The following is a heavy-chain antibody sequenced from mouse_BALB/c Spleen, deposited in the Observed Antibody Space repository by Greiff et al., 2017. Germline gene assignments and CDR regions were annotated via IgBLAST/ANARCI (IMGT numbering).Heavy chain of an antibody. Sequence: EVMLVESGGGLVQPGGSRKLSCAASGFTFSSFGMHWVRQAPGKGLEWVAYISSGSSTIYYADTVKGRFTISRDNPKNTLFLQMTSLRSEDTAMYYCARWYRDYAMDYWGQGTSVTVSS. V-gene: IGHV5-17*02. D-gene: IGHD1-1*02. CDR2: ISSGSSTI. CDR1: GFTFSSFG. CDR3: ARWYRDYAMDY. J-gene: IGHJ4*01.